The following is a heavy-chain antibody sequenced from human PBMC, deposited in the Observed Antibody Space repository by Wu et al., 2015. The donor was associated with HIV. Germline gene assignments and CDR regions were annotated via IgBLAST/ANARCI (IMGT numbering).Heavy chain of an antibody. Sequence: QVHLVQSGAEVKXPGSSMKVSCKASGGIFTKYDINWVRQAPGKGLEWMGGTTPMFGSTNYAQKFQGRVTITSDVYTSTVYLELSSLRSEDTAIYYCARELEDPTIMVRAGFDPWGQGTLVTVSS. D-gene: IGHD3-10*01. CDR3: ARELEDPTIMVRAGFDP. J-gene: IGHJ5*02. CDR1: GGIFTKYD. CDR2: TTPMFGST. V-gene: IGHV1-69*05.